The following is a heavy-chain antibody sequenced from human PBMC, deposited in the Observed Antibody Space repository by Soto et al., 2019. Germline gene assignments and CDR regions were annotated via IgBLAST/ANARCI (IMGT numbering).Heavy chain of an antibody. CDR3: ASPNRSSWYSQYWYFDL. D-gene: IGHD6-13*01. Sequence: QVQLVQSGAEVKKPGSSVKVSCKASGGTFSSYAISWVRQAPGQGLEWMGGIIPIGGTANYAQKVQGRVTITADESTSTAYMELSSLRSEDTAVYYCASPNRSSWYSQYWYFDLWGRGTLVTVSS. CDR2: IIPIGGTA. V-gene: IGHV1-69*12. CDR1: GGTFSSYA. J-gene: IGHJ2*01.